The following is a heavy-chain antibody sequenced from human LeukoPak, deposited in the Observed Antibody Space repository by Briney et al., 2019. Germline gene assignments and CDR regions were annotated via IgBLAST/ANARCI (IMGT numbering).Heavy chain of an antibody. CDR2: IYYSGRA. V-gene: IGHV4-59*02. CDR1: SGSVSIYY. J-gene: IGHJ4*02. Sequence: SETLSLTCTVSSGSVSIYYWSWIRQPPGKGLEWVAYIYYSGRANYNPSLKSRVTISVDTSKNQFSLKLSSVTAADTAVYYCAKFSSSWSYFDYWGQGTLVTVSS. CDR3: AKFSSSWSYFDY. D-gene: IGHD6-13*01.